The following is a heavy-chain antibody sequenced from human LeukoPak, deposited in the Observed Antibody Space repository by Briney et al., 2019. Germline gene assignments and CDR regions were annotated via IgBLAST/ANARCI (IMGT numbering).Heavy chain of an antibody. D-gene: IGHD6-6*01. J-gene: IGHJ4*02. V-gene: IGHV4-59*01. CDR2: IYYSGGT. CDR1: DASFSSYY. CDR3: ARGGSSHISSSHFDY. Sequence: SSETLSLTCTVSDASFSSYYWSWIRQPPGKGLEWIGYIYYSGGTNYNPSLKSRVTMPVDTSKKQFSRKLSSVTAADTAVYYCARGGSSHISSSHFDYWGQGTLVTVSS.